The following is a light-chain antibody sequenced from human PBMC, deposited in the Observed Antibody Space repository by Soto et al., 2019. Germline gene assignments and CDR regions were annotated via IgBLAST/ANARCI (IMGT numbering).Light chain of an antibody. J-gene: IGLJ2*01. CDR3: SSYTSSSLVI. CDR2: EVS. Sequence: QSALTQPASVSGSPGQSITISCTGTSSDVGSYNYVSWYQRHPGKAPKLMIYEVSNRPSGVSNRFSGSKSGNTASLTISGLQAEDEADYYCSSYTSSSLVIFGGGTKVTVL. V-gene: IGLV2-14*01. CDR1: SSDVGSYNY.